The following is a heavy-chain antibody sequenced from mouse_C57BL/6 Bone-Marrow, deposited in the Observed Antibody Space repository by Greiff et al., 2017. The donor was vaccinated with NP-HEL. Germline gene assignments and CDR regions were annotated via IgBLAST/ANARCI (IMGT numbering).Heavy chain of an antibody. CDR1: GYTFTDYY. D-gene: IGHD2-3*01. CDR2: IYPGSGNT. J-gene: IGHJ2*01. V-gene: IGHV1-76*01. Sequence: VQLQESGAELVRPGASVKLSCKASGYTFTDYYINWVKQRPGQGLEWIARIYPGSGNTYYNEKFKGKATLTAEKSSSTAYMQLSSLTSEDSAVYFCARSRWFDFDYWGQGTTLTVSS. CDR3: ARSRWFDFDY.